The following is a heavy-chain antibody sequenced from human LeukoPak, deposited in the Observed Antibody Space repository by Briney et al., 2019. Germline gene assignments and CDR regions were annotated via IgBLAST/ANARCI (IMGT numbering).Heavy chain of an antibody. CDR2: IIPIFGTA. V-gene: IGHV1-69*13. Sequence: ASVKVSCKASGYTFTSYGISWVRQAPGQGLEWMGGIIPIFGTANYAQKFQGRVTITADESTSTAYMELSSLRSEDTAVYYCAGVDGPPGYYPPYYYCYGMDVWGQGTTVTVSS. J-gene: IGHJ6*02. CDR3: AGVDGPPGYYPPYYYCYGMDV. CDR1: GYTFTSYG. D-gene: IGHD3-22*01.